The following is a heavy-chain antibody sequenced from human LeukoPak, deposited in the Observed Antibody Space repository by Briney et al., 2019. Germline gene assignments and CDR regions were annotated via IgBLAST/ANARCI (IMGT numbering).Heavy chain of an antibody. CDR2: IYYSGGT. J-gene: IGHJ4*02. CDR3: ARGGPVGLRYAY. V-gene: IGHV4-39*07. D-gene: IGHD5-12*01. Sequence: SETLSLTCTVSGGSISRSSYYWGWIRQPPGKGLEWIASIYYSGGTYYNPSLKSRVTISVDTSKNQFSLKLSSVTAADTAVYYCARGGPVGLRYAYWGQGTLVTVSS. CDR1: GGSISRSSYY.